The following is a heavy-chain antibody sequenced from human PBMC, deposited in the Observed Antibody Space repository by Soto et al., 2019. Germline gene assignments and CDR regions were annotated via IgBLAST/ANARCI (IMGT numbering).Heavy chain of an antibody. CDR2: ISAYNGNT. V-gene: IGHV1-18*01. J-gene: IGHJ4*02. Sequence: QVQLVQSGAEVKKPGASVKVSCKASGYTFTSYGISWVRQAPGQGLEWMGWISAYNGNTNYAQKLQGRVTMTTDTSTSTGYMELRRLRSDDTAVYYCARRYYYDSSGYYYDQGFDYWGQGTLVTVSS. D-gene: IGHD3-22*01. CDR1: GYTFTSYG. CDR3: ARRYYYDSSGYYYDQGFDY.